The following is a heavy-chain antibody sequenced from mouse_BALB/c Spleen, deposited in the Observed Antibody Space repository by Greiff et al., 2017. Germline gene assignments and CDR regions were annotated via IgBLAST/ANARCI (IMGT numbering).Heavy chain of an antibody. V-gene: IGHV5-6-3*01. CDR3: ARERDGNYGCAY. Sequence: EVMLVESGGGLVQPGGSLKLSCAASGFTFSSYGMSWVRQTPDKRLELVATINSNGGSTYYPDSVKGRFTISRDNAKNTLYLQMSSLKSEDTAMYYCARERDGNYGCAYWGQGTLVTVSA. D-gene: IGHD2-1*01. J-gene: IGHJ3*01. CDR2: INSNGGST. CDR1: GFTFSSYG.